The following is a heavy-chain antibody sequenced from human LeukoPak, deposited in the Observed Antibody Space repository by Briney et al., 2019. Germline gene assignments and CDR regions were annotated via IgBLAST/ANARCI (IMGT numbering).Heavy chain of an antibody. J-gene: IGHJ4*02. Sequence: SGTLSLTCAVSGGSILTTNWWSWVRQPPGKGLEWVGEVHLSGTDNYNPTLKSRVSMSIDKSKNQLSLKLTSVTAADTAMYYCARESGAFSPFGFWGQGTLVTVSS. V-gene: IGHV4-4*02. D-gene: IGHD1-26*01. CDR1: GGSILTTNW. CDR3: ARESGAFSPFGF. CDR2: VHLSGTD.